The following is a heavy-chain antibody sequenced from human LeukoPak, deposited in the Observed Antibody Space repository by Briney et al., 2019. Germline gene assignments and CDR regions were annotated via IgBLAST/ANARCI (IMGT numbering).Heavy chain of an antibody. Sequence: GASVKVSCKASGYTFTSYDINWVRQATGQGLEWMGWMNPNSGNTGYAQKFQGRVTMTRNTSISTAYMELSSLRSEDTAVYYCARGRKRSTYYDFWSGYYPPLYFDYWGQGTLVTVSS. J-gene: IGHJ4*02. V-gene: IGHV1-8*01. CDR1: GYTFTSYD. CDR2: MNPNSGNT. CDR3: ARGRKRSTYYDFWSGYYPPLYFDY. D-gene: IGHD3-3*01.